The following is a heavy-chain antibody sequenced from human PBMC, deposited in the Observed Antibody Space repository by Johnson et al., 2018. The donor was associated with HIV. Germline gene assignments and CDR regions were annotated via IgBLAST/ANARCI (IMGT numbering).Heavy chain of an antibody. CDR2: IYSGGSI. D-gene: IGHD5-24*01. CDR3: ARACRDGYTCDAFDI. J-gene: IGHJ3*02. Sequence: VQLVESGGGLIQPGGSLRLSCAVSGFIVSSNYMSWVRQAPGKGLEWVSVIYSGGSIYYADSVKGRFTISRDNSKNTLYLQMNSLRAEDTAVYYCARACRDGYTCDAFDIWGQGTMVTVSS. CDR1: GFIVSSNY. V-gene: IGHV3-66*01.